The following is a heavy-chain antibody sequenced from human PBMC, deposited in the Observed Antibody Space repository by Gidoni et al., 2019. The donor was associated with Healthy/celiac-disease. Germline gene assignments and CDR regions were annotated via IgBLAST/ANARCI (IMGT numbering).Heavy chain of an antibody. CDR3: ARDLSPDYYDSSGYYPD. CDR2: IKQDGSEK. Sequence: EVQLVESGGGLVQPGGSLRLSCAASGFTFSSSWMSWVRQAPGKGLEWVANIKQDGSEKYYVDSVKGRFTISRDNAKNSLYLQMNSLRAEDTAVYYCARDLSPDYYDSSGYYPDWGQGTLVTVSS. J-gene: IGHJ4*02. V-gene: IGHV3-7*01. D-gene: IGHD3-22*01. CDR1: GFTFSSSW.